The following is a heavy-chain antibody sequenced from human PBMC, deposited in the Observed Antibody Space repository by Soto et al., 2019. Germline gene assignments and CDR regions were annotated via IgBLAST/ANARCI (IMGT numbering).Heavy chain of an antibody. CDR2: INHSGST. CDR1: GGSFSGYY. J-gene: IGHJ4*02. Sequence: VQLQQWGAGLLKPSETLSLTCAVYGGSFSGYYWSWIRQPPGKGLEWIGEINHSGSTNYNPSLKSRVTISVDTSKNQFSLKLSSVTAADTAVYYCARGRGRILVATRGHFDYWGQGTLVTVSS. D-gene: IGHD5-12*01. CDR3: ARGRGRILVATRGHFDY. V-gene: IGHV4-34*01.